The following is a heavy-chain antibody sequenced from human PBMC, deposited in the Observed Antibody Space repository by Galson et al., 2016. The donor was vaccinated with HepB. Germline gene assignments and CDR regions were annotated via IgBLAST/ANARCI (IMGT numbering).Heavy chain of an antibody. V-gene: IGHV4-31*03. CDR1: GGSINSAGSY. J-gene: IGHJ6*04. CDR2: MSYSGNT. CDR3: VRDSLTSISRWFYYNMDV. Sequence: TLSLTCTVSGGSINSAGSYWTWIRQHPGKGLEWIGCMSYSGNTYYSPSLKSRVAISLDTSKNHFSLSLSSVTAADTAVYFCVRDSLTSISRWFYYNMDVWGEGTTVTVSS. D-gene: IGHD2-2*01.